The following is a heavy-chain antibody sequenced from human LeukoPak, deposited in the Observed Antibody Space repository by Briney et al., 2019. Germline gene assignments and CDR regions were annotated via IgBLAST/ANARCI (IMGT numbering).Heavy chain of an antibody. CDR2: IYTSGST. CDR3: AREVKVKGSYYPMFDP. J-gene: IGHJ5*02. D-gene: IGHD1-26*01. V-gene: IGHV4-4*07. CDR1: GDSISSYY. Sequence: PSETLSLTCTVSGDSISSYYWSWIRQPAGKGLEWIGRIYTSGSTNYNPSLKSRVTMSVDTSKNQFSLKLSSVTAADTAVYYCAREVKVKGSYYPMFDPWGQGTLVTVSS.